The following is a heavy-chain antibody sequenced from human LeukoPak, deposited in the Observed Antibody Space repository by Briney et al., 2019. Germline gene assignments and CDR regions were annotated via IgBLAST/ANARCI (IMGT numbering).Heavy chain of an antibody. CDR3: GGYNWFDP. J-gene: IGHJ5*02. Sequence: PGGSLRLSCAASGFTFSSYAMHWVRQAPGKGLEWVAVISYDGSNKYYADSVKGRFTISRDNSKNTLYLQMNSLRAEDTAVYYCGGYNWFDPWGQGTLVTVSS. CDR2: ISYDGSNK. D-gene: IGHD1-26*01. CDR1: GFTFSSYA. V-gene: IGHV3-30-3*01.